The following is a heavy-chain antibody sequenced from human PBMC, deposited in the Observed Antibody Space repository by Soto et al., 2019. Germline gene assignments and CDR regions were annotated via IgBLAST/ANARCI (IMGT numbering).Heavy chain of an antibody. D-gene: IGHD4-17*01. CDR3: ARPANTVADHFDL. CDR2: IYPSDSDT. Sequence: PGESLKMSCQVSGYTFTIYWIGWVLQMPGKGLEWMGIIYPSDSDTRYSPSFQGQVTISADQSINTAYLQWDSLKASDTAIYYCARPANTVADHFDLWGQGTPVTVSS. V-gene: IGHV5-51*01. CDR1: GYTFTIYW. J-gene: IGHJ4*02.